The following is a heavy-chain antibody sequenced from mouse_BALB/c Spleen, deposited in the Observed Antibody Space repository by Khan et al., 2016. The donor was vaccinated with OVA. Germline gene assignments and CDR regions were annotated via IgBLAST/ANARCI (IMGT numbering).Heavy chain of an antibody. CDR3: ARTARIKY. CDR2: ISYSGST. Sequence: EVQLQESGPGLVKPSQSLSLTCTVTGYSITSGYGWNWIRQFPGNKLEWMGYISYSGSTNYNQTLKSRISITRDTSKNQFFLQLNSVTTEDTATYYCARTARIKYWGQGTTLTVSS. V-gene: IGHV3-2*02. CDR1: GYSITSGYG. D-gene: IGHD1-2*01. J-gene: IGHJ2*01.